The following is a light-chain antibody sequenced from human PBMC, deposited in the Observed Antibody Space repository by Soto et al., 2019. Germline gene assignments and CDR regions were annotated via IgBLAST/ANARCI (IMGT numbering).Light chain of an antibody. CDR2: GPS. Sequence: EIVMTQSPATLSVSPWERVTLSCRASQSVSSNLAWYQQKPGQAPRLLIYGPSTRATCIPARFSGSGSGTEFTLTISSLQSEDFAVYYCQQYNNWPPYTFGQGTKLEIK. V-gene: IGKV3-15*01. J-gene: IGKJ2*01. CDR1: QSVSSN. CDR3: QQYNNWPPYT.